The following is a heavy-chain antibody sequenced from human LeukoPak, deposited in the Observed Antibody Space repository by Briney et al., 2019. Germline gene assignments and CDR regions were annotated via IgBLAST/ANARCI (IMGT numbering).Heavy chain of an antibody. J-gene: IGHJ4*02. CDR1: GFSVSSTY. Sequence: GGSLRLSCAASGFSVSSTYLTWVRQAPGKELEWLSVLYSNGIISYADSVKGRFTISRDNSKDTLYLQMNSLRAEDTALYYCAKGGEICSGGSCSPAYWGQGTLVTVSS. V-gene: IGHV3-66*03. CDR2: LYSNGII. CDR3: AKGGEICSGGSCSPAY. D-gene: IGHD2-15*01.